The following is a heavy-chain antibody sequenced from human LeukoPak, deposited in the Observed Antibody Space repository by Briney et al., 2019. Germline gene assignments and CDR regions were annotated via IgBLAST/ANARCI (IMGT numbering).Heavy chain of an antibody. CDR1: GYSFTNYW. CDR3: ARGSVGATVDY. CDR2: IYPGDSDT. J-gene: IGHJ4*02. V-gene: IGHV5-51*01. Sequence: GESLQISCKGSGYSFTNYWIGWVRQMPGKALEWMGIIYPGDSDTGYSPSFQGQVTISADKSISTAYLQWSSLKASDTAMYYCARGSVGATVDYWGQGTLVTVSS. D-gene: IGHD1-26*01.